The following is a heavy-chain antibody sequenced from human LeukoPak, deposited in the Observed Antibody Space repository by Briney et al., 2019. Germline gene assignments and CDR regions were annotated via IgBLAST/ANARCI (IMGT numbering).Heavy chain of an antibody. J-gene: IGHJ6*03. CDR1: GYTFPNFG. D-gene: IGHD6-13*01. V-gene: IGHV1-18*01. Sequence: GASVKVSCKASGYTFPNFGITWVRHAPGQGLEWMGWISPNSGNTKSAQKFQGRVTMTTDTSTSTAYMELRSLRSDDTAVYYCARQGVTAAENNYFYYYMDFCGKATTVTVSS. CDR2: ISPNSGNT. CDR3: ARQGVTAAENNYFYYYMDF.